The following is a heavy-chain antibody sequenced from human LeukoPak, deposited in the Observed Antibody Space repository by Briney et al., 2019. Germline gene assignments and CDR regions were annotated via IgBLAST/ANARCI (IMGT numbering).Heavy chain of an antibody. CDR1: GFTFSYYW. V-gene: IGHV3-7*01. J-gene: IGHJ5*02. Sequence: GGSLRLSCAVSGFTFSYYWMSWVRQVPGKGLEWVANINQDGSEKYYVDSVKGRITISRDNAKNSLFLQMNSLRVEDTAVYYCASDGRGSMFDPWGQGTLVTVSS. D-gene: IGHD3-10*01. CDR2: INQDGSEK. CDR3: ASDGRGSMFDP.